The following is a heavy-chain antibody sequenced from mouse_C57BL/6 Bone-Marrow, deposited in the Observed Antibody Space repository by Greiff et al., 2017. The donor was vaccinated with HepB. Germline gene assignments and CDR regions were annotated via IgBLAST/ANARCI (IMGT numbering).Heavy chain of an antibody. J-gene: IGHJ1*03. CDR3: AREGFYYYGSSPNWYFDV. D-gene: IGHD1-1*01. Sequence: VKLQESGAELVRPGTSVKVSCKASGYAFTNYLIEWVKQRPGQGLEWIARIYPGSGNTYYNEKFKGKATLTAEKSSSTAYMQLSSLTSEDSAVYFCAREGFYYYGSSPNWYFDVWGTGTTVTVSS. CDR1: GYAFTNYL. V-gene: IGHV1-54*01. CDR2: IYPGSGNT.